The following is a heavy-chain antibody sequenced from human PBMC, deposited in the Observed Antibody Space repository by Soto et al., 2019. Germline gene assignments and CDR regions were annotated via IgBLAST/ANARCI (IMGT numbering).Heavy chain of an antibody. Sequence: PGGSLRLSCAAYGFTFSSYAMHWVRQAPGKGLEWVAVISYDGSNKYYADSVKGRFTISRDNSKNTLYLQMNSLRAEDTAVYYCAREGLGYCSGGSCYYFDYWGQGTLVTVSS. J-gene: IGHJ4*02. V-gene: IGHV3-30-3*01. CDR1: GFTFSSYA. D-gene: IGHD2-15*01. CDR2: ISYDGSNK. CDR3: AREGLGYCSGGSCYYFDY.